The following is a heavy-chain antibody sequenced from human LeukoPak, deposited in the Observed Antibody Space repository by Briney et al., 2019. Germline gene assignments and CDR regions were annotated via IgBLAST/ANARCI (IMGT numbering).Heavy chain of an antibody. D-gene: IGHD2-15*01. V-gene: IGHV4-39*07. CDR1: GGSISSGSYY. CDR3: ARIGPGIVVVAAAPVSYYYFDY. J-gene: IGHJ4*02. CDR2: IYYSGST. Sequence: SETLSLTCAVSGGSISSGSYYWGWIRQPPGKGLEWIGSIYYSGSTYYNPSLKSRVTISVDTSKNQFSLKLSSVTAADTAVYYCARIGPGIVVVAAAPVSYYYFDYWGQGTLVTVSS.